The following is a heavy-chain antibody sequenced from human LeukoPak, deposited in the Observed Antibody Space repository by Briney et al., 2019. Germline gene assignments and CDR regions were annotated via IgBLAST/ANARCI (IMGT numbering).Heavy chain of an antibody. J-gene: IGHJ4*02. CDR3: ARALGYSSSWYDPFFDY. D-gene: IGHD6-13*01. V-gene: IGHV4-34*01. Sequence: KPSETLSLTCAVYGGSFSGYYWSWIRQPPGKGLEWIGEINHSGSTNYNPSLKSRVTISVDTSKNQFSLKLSSVTAADTAVYYCARALGYSSSWYDPFFDYWGQGTLVTVSS. CDR1: GGSFSGYY. CDR2: INHSGST.